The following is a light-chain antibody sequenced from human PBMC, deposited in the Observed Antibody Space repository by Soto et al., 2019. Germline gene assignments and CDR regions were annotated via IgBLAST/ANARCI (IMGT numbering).Light chain of an antibody. CDR1: SSDVGGYTF. J-gene: IGLJ1*01. CDR3: CSYAGTPYV. CDR2: GVS. V-gene: IGLV2-11*01. Sequence: QSALTQPRSVSGSPGQSVTISCTGTSSDVGGYTFVSWYQQHPGKAPKLMIYGVSERPSGVPDRFSGSKSGNTASLTISGLQAEDEADYYCCSYAGTPYVFGTGTK.